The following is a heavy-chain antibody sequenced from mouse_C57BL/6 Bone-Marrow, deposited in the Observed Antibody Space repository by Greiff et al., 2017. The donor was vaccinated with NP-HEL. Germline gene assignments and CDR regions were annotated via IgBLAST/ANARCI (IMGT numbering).Heavy chain of an antibody. V-gene: IGHV1-26*01. CDR2: INPDSEGN. Sequence: EVQLQQSGPELVKPGASVKICCKAFGYRLAWCDGKLVGGAHGKSLEWIGDINPDSEGNSYNQKFKGKATLTVDKSSSTAYMELRSRTSEDSAVYYCARGNLITTVVGDYAMDYWGQGTSVTVSS. CDR1: GYRLAWCD. D-gene: IGHD1-1*01. J-gene: IGHJ4*01. CDR3: ARGNLITTVVGDYAMDY.